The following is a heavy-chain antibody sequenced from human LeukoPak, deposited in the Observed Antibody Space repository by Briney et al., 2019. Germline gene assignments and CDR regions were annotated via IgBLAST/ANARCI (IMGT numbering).Heavy chain of an antibody. Sequence: RGSLRLSCAASGFASSNYWIHWVRQAPGKGLVWASRINSDGSSTSYADSVKGRFTISRDNAKNTLYLQMNSLRAEDTAVYYCARDRDYDILTGYYNEDGYALDSLGRGTMVTVSS. V-gene: IGHV3-74*01. J-gene: IGHJ3*02. CDR2: INSDGSST. D-gene: IGHD3-9*01. CDR3: ARDRDYDILTGYYNEDGYALDS. CDR1: GFASSNYW.